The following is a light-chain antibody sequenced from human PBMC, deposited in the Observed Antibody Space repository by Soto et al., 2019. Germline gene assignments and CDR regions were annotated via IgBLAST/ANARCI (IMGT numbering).Light chain of an antibody. CDR3: QQYNSQSSIT. V-gene: IGKV1-5*01. CDR1: QTISNW. J-gene: IGKJ5*01. CDR2: DAS. Sequence: DIQMTQSPSTLSASVGDRVTITCRASQTISNWLAWYQQKPGKAPKPLIFDASSLESGVPSRFSGSGSGTEFTLTISSLQADDFATYYCQQYNSQSSITFGQGTRLEIK.